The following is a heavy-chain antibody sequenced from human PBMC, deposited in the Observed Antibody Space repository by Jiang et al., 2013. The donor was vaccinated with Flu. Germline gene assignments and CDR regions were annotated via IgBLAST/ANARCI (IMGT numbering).Heavy chain of an antibody. CDR1: GGSISSGGYY. V-gene: IGHV4-31*03. J-gene: IGHJ4*02. Sequence: GSGLVKPSQTLSLTCTVSGGSISSGGYYWSWIRQHPGKGLEWIGYIYYSGSTYYNPSLKSRVTISVDTSKNQFSLKLSSVTAADTAVYYCARDIIVGDYCSGGSCYSTGYFDYWGQGTLV. CDR3: ARDIIVGDYCSGGSCYSTGYFDY. CDR2: IYYSGST. D-gene: IGHD2-15*01.